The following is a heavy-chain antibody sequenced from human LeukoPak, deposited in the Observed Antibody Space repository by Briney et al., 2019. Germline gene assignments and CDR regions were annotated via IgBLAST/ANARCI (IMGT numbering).Heavy chain of an antibody. CDR2: ISSSSSYI. CDR3: ARADSSGWYDSGFDYYFDY. Sequence: PGRSLRLSCAASGFTFSSYSMNWVRQAPGKGLEWVSSISSSSSYIYYADSVKGRFTISRDNAKNSLYLQMNSLRAEDTAVYYCARADSSGWYDSGFDYYFDYWGQGTLVTVSS. V-gene: IGHV3-21*01. CDR1: GFTFSSYS. J-gene: IGHJ4*02. D-gene: IGHD6-19*01.